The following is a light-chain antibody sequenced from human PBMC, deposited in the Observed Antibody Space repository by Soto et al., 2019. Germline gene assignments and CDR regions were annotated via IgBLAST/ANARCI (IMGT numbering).Light chain of an antibody. V-gene: IGKV3D-20*01. CDR1: QSVSRSY. CDR3: QQYGSSPIT. CDR2: DTS. J-gene: IGKJ5*01. Sequence: EIVLTQSPATLSLSPGERATLSCGASQSVSRSYLAWYQQKPGLAPRLLIYDTSIRATGIPDRFSGSGSGTDFTLTISRLEPEDCAVYYCQQYGSSPITFGRGTRLEMK.